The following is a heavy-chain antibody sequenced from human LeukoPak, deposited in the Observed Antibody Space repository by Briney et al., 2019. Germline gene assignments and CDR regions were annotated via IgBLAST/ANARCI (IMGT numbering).Heavy chain of an antibody. D-gene: IGHD2-21*02. CDR1: GFSFGSYA. CDR3: ARDYCGGDCLGLDY. V-gene: IGHV3-33*01. CDR2: IWHDGSYK. Sequence: PGGSLRLSCAASGFSFGSYAMHWVRQAPGKGLEGLAVIWHDGSYKYHRDSVQGRFIISRYNSKTPLALQMNSLRAEDTAVYYCARDYCGGDCLGLDYWGQGTLVTVSS. J-gene: IGHJ4*02.